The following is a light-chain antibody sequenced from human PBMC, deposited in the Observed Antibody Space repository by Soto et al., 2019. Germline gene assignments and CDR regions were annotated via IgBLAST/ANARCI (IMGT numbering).Light chain of an antibody. CDR3: QQDGSLPRT. J-gene: IGKJ1*01. CDR2: DAS. Sequence: EIVLKQSPVTLSLSPGERASLSCRASQSVRSYLAWSQQKPGQAPRLLIYDASNRATGIPARFSGSGSGTDFILTISSLEPEDFAVYYCQQDGSLPRTFGQGTKVDIK. CDR1: QSVRSY. V-gene: IGKV3-11*01.